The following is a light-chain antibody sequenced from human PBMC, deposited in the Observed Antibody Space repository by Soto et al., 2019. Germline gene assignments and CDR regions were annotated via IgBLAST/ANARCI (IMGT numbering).Light chain of an antibody. CDR2: EVS. CDR3: SSYTSSSTLYV. V-gene: IGLV2-14*01. CDR1: SSDVGGYNY. J-gene: IGLJ1*01. Sequence: QCALPHPASVSWSPGDSITISCTGTSSDVGGYNYVSWYQQHPGKAPKLMIYEVSNRPSGVSNRFSGSKSGNTASLTISGLQAEDEADYHCSSYTSSSTLYVFGTGTKVTVL.